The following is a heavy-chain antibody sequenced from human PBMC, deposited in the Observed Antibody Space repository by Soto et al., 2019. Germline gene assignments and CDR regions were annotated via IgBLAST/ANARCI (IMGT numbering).Heavy chain of an antibody. CDR2: IVVGSGNT. V-gene: IGHV1-58*01. CDR1: GFTFTSSA. J-gene: IGHJ6*02. D-gene: IGHD6-19*01. Sequence: QMQLVQSGPEVKKPGTSVKVSCKASGFTFTSSAVQWVRQARGQRLEWIGWIVVGSGNTNYAQKFQERVTITRDMSTSTAYMELSSLRSEDTAVYYCAEGGWYARVDGMAVWGQGTTVTVSS. CDR3: AEGGWYARVDGMAV.